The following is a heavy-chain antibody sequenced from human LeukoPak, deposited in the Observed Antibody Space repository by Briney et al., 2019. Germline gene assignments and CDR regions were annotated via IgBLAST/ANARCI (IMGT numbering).Heavy chain of an antibody. CDR3: AKDYASNY. Sequence: GGSLRLSCAASGFTFSSYAMSWVRQAPGKGLEWVSLIFSDDSTYYADSVKGRFTISRDNSKNTLYLQMNSLRAEDTAVYYCAKDYASNYWGQGTLVTVSS. CDR2: IFSDDST. D-gene: IGHD3-16*01. CDR1: GFTFSSYA. V-gene: IGHV3-66*01. J-gene: IGHJ4*02.